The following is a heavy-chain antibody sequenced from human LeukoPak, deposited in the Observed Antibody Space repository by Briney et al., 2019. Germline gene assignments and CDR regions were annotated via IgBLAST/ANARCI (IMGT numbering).Heavy chain of an antibody. CDR3: ASRLGRGRFDP. CDR1: GGSFSSSSYY. Sequence: SETLSLTCTVSGGSFSSSSYYWGWLRQPPGKGLEWIGSIYYSGSTYYNPSLKSRVTISVDTSKNQFSLKLSSVTAADTAVYYCASRLGRGRFDPWGQGTLVTVSS. V-gene: IGHV4-39*01. J-gene: IGHJ5*02. CDR2: IYYSGST.